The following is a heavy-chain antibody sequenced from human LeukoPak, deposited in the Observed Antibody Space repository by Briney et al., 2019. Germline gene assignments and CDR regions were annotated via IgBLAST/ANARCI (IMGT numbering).Heavy chain of an antibody. J-gene: IGHJ4*02. D-gene: IGHD3-10*01. Sequence: ETLSLTCAVYGGSFSGYYWSWIRQPPGKGLEWIGEINHSGSTNYNPSLKSRVTISVDTSKNQFSLKLSSVTAADTAVYYCARGYGSGSRGYYFDYWGQGTLVTVSS. CDR3: ARGYGSGSRGYYFDY. CDR2: INHSGST. CDR1: GGSFSGYY. V-gene: IGHV4-34*01.